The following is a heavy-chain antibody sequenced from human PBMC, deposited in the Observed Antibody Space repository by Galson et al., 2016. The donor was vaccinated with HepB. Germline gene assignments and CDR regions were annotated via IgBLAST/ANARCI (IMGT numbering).Heavy chain of an antibody. Sequence: SAQVSCKAAGYTFTRFSMHWVRQAPGQRLEWMGWISNSGGTKYAQKYQGWVTMTRDTSISPAYMELSRLRSDDTAVYYCARAGIDGVYCSGRSCSHFNYWGQGTLVSVSS. CDR2: ISNSGGT. V-gene: IGHV1-2*04. CDR1: GYTFTRFS. D-gene: IGHD2-15*01. CDR3: ARAGIDGVYCSGRSCSHFNY. J-gene: IGHJ4*02.